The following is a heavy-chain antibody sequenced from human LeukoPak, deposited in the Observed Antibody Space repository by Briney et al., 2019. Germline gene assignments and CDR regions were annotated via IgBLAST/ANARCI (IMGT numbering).Heavy chain of an antibody. CDR2: INPNSGGT. CDR1: GYTFTGYY. D-gene: IGHD3-3*01. Sequence: ASVKVSCKASGYTFTGYYMHWVRQAPGQGLEWMGWINPNSGGTNYAQKFQGRVTMTRDTSISTAYMELSRLRSGDTAVYYCARGAPHDFWSGYLNHYFDYWGQGTLVTVSS. V-gene: IGHV1-2*02. CDR3: ARGAPHDFWSGYLNHYFDY. J-gene: IGHJ4*02.